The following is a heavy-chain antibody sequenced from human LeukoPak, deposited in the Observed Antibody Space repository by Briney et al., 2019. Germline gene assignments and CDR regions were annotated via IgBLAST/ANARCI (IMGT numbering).Heavy chain of an antibody. CDR2: INQDGSQK. J-gene: IGHJ4*02. D-gene: IGHD2-21*01. CDR3: ARTPPGGLWENFDY. V-gene: IGHV3-7*01. Sequence: GGSLRLSCAASGFTFGSCWMNWVRQTPGKGLEWVANINQDGSQKFYVDSVKGRFTISRDNANNSLYLQMNSLRAEDTAVYYCARTPPGGLWENFDYWGQGTLVTVSS. CDR1: GFTFGSCW.